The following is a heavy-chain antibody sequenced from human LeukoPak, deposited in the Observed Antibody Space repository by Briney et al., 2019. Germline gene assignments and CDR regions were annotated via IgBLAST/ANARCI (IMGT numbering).Heavy chain of an antibody. CDR2: ISSSNNI. V-gene: IGHV3-48*01. CDR3: GRGSGDYGGVDY. J-gene: IGHJ4*02. D-gene: IGHD4-17*01. CDR1: GFRFSDYS. Sequence: GGSLRLSCAVSGFRFSDYSMTWVRQAPGKGLEWVSYISSSNNIYYADSVKGRFTISRDNAKNSVWLQMNSLRAEDTAVYHCGRGSGDYGGVDYWGQGTLVTVPS.